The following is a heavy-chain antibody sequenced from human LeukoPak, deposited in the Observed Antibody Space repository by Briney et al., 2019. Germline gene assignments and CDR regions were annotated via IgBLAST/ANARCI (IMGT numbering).Heavy chain of an antibody. V-gene: IGHV1-46*01. CDR1: GYTFTSYY. CDR3: ARDLCSSTSCYLWVNYYYGMDV. Sequence: ASVKVSCKASGYTFTSYYMHWVRQAPGQGLEWMGIINPSGGSTSYAQKFQGRVTMTRDTSTSTVYMELSSLRSEDTAVYYCARDLCSSTSCYLWVNYYYGMDVWGQGTTVTVSS. J-gene: IGHJ6*02. CDR2: INPSGGST. D-gene: IGHD2-2*01.